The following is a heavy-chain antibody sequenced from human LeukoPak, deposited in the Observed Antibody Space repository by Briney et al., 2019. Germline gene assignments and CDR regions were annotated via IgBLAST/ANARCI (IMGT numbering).Heavy chain of an antibody. Sequence: PGGSLRLSCAASGFTFSSYAMHWVRQAPGKGLEWVAVISYDGSNKYYADSVKGRFTISRDNSKNTLYLQMNSLRAEDTAVYYCAKGDMTTVTPIDYWGQGTLVTVSS. CDR2: ISYDGSNK. CDR1: GFTFSSYA. J-gene: IGHJ4*02. D-gene: IGHD4-17*01. CDR3: AKGDMTTVTPIDY. V-gene: IGHV3-30*04.